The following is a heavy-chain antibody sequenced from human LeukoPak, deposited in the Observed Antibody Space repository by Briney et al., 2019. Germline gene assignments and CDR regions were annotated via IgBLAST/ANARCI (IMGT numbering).Heavy chain of an antibody. CDR2: ISGSGGST. Sequence: GGSLRLSCAASGFTFSRYAMSWVRQAPGKGLEWVSAISGSGGSTYYADSVKGRFTISRDNSKNTLYLQMNSLRAEDTAVYYCANAPLLRYFDWLLYGDYWGQGTLVTVSS. J-gene: IGHJ4*02. V-gene: IGHV3-23*01. D-gene: IGHD3-9*01. CDR3: ANAPLLRYFDWLLYGDY. CDR1: GFTFSRYA.